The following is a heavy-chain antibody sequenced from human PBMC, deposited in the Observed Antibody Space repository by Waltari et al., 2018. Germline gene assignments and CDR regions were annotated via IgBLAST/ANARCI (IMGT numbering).Heavy chain of an antibody. CDR2: IYYSGST. Sequence: QLQLQESGPGLVKPSETLSLTCTVSGGSISSSSYYWGWIRQPPGKGLEWIGSIYYSGSTYYNPSLKSRVTISVDTSKNQFSLKLSSVTAADTAVYYCARDRGYYGSGSYYSWFDPWGQGTLVTVSS. CDR3: ARDRGYYGSGSYYSWFDP. D-gene: IGHD3-10*01. J-gene: IGHJ5*02. V-gene: IGHV4-39*07. CDR1: GGSISSSSYY.